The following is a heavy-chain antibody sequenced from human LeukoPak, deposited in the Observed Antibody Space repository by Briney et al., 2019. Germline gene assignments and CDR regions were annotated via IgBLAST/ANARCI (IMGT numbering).Heavy chain of an antibody. CDR1: GFTFSSYS. CDR3: AKAGGSYYFPYGMDV. Sequence: GGSLRLSCAASGFTFSSYSMNWVRQAPGKGLEWVSSISSSSYIYYADSVKGRFTISRDNAKNSLYLQMNSLRAEDTAVYYCAKAGGSYYFPYGMDVWGQGTTVTVSS. V-gene: IGHV3-21*04. J-gene: IGHJ6*02. D-gene: IGHD1-26*01. CDR2: ISSSSYI.